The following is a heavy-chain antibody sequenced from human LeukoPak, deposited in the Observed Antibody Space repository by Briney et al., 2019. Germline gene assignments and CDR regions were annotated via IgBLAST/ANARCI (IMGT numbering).Heavy chain of an antibody. CDR3: TRYRGYFDY. V-gene: IGHV3-49*04. CDR2: VRSNAYGGTR. Sequence: SLRLSCAASGFTFSTYAMNWVRQAPGKGLEWVGFVRSNAYGGTREYAASVKGRFIISRDDSKSVAYLQMNSLKTEDTAVYYCTRYRGYFDYWGPGTLVTVSS. CDR1: GFTFSTYA. J-gene: IGHJ4*02. D-gene: IGHD3-10*01.